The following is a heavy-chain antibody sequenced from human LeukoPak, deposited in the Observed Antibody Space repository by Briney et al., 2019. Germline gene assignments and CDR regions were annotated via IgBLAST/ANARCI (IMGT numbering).Heavy chain of an antibody. Sequence: SVKVSCKASGGTFSSYAISWVRQAPGQGLEWMGGIIPIFGTANYAQKFQGRVTITTDESRSTAYMELSSLRSEDTAVYYCARTSVGGARPYWYFDLWGRGTLVTVSS. V-gene: IGHV1-69*05. D-gene: IGHD3-16*01. CDR3: ARTSVGGARPYWYFDL. J-gene: IGHJ2*01. CDR1: GGTFSSYA. CDR2: IIPIFGTA.